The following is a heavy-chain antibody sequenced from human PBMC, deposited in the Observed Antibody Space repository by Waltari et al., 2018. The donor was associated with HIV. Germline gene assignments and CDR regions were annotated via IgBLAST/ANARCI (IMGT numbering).Heavy chain of an antibody. CDR3: ARILGYCSGGSCYRSKFFDI. J-gene: IGHJ3*02. CDR1: GFSLSNARMG. V-gene: IGHV2-26*01. Sequence: QVTLKESGPVLVKPTETLTLTCTVSGFSLSNARMGVSWIRQPPGKALEWLAHIFSNDEKSYSTSLKSRLTISKDTSKSQVVLTMTNMDPVDTATYYCARILGYCSGGSCYRSKFFDIWGQGTMVTVSS. CDR2: IFSNDEK. D-gene: IGHD2-15*01.